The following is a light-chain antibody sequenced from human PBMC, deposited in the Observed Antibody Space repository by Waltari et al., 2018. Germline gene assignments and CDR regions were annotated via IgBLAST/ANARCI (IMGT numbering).Light chain of an antibody. Sequence: HSALTPPRSVSGSPGQSVTLSCTGSSSDVGRYNYVSWYQQHPGKAPKVMIHDVNHRPSGVPDRFSGSKSGNTASLTISGLQAEDEADYYCFSYAGSPWVFGGGTKLTVL. CDR2: DVN. CDR1: SSDVGRYNY. V-gene: IGLV2-11*01. J-gene: IGLJ3*02. CDR3: FSYAGSPWV.